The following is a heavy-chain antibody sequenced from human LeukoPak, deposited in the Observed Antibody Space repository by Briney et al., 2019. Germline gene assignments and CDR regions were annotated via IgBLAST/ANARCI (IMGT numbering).Heavy chain of an antibody. J-gene: IGHJ4*02. CDR3: ARRAGAYSHPYDY. Sequence: AGGSLRLSCTVSGFTARSNSMSWFRQAPGKGLGWVSFIYSDNTHYSDSVKGRFTISRDNSKNTLYLQMNSLRAEDTAVYYCARRAGAYSHPYDYWGQGTLVTVSS. V-gene: IGHV3-53*01. CDR2: IYSDNT. CDR1: GFTARSNS. D-gene: IGHD4/OR15-4a*01.